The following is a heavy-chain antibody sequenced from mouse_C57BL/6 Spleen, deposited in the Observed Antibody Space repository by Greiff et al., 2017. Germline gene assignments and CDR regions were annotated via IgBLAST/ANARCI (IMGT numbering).Heavy chain of an antibody. D-gene: IGHD1-1*01. J-gene: IGHJ2*01. CDR1: GYTFTSYG. CDR3: AIARLPYVYFDY. CDR2: IYPRSGNT. V-gene: IGHV1-81*01. Sequence: VKLQQSGAELARPGASVKLSCKASGYTFTSYGISWVKQRTGKGLEWIGEIYPRSGNTYYNEKFKGKATLTADKSSSTAYMELRSLTSEDSAVYVCAIARLPYVYFDYWGQGTTLTVSS.